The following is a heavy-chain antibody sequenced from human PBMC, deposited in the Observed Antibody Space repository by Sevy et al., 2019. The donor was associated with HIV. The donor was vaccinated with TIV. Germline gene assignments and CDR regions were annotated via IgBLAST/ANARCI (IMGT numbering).Heavy chain of an antibody. Sequence: GGSLRLSCAASGFTFSSYSMNWVRQAPGKGLEWVSSISSSSSYIYYAYSVKGRFTISRDNAKNSLYLQMNSLRAEDTAVYYCARVLDIVVVPAAILTTGPIDYWGQGTLVTVSS. CDR1: GFTFSSYS. D-gene: IGHD2-2*02. J-gene: IGHJ4*02. CDR3: ARVLDIVVVPAAILTTGPIDY. CDR2: ISSSSSYI. V-gene: IGHV3-21*01.